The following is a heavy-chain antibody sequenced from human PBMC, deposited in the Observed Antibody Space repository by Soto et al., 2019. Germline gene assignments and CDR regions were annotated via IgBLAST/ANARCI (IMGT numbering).Heavy chain of an antibody. CDR1: GFIFSSNA. CDR2: ISGDGYSA. Sequence: EVRLWESGGGLVQPGGSLRLSCGGSGFIFSSNAMSWVRQAPGKGLEWVSSISGDGYSADYADSVKGRFTVSRHNSKSTLYLQMNSRRAEDTAVYYCAKRHYYGSGNVARAKWGQGTLVTVSS. D-gene: IGHD3-10*01. V-gene: IGHV3-23*01. CDR3: AKRHYYGSGNVARAK. J-gene: IGHJ4*03.